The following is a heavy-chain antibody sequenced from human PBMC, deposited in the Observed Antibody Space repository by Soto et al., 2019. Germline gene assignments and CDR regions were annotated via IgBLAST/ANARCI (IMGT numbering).Heavy chain of an antibody. CDR1: GYTFTSYD. CDR2: ISTYNGNT. J-gene: IGHJ4*02. Sequence: QVQLVQSGAEVKKPGASVKVSCKASGYTFTSYDISWVRQAPGQGLEWMGWISTYNGNTNYAQKLQGRVTMTTDTSTSTDYMELRSLRSADTAVYCGAGGMGQPLDYWGQGTLVTVSS. V-gene: IGHV1-18*01. D-gene: IGHD3-16*01. CDR3: AGGMGQPLDY.